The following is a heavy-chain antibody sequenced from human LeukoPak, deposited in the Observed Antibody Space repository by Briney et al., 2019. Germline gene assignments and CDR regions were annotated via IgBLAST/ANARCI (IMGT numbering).Heavy chain of an antibody. CDR1: GGPIRSYY. CDR3: AGQGAGVPFDC. Sequence: PSETLSLTCTAPGGPIRSYYWTWIPKPPGKGLEWVGYFYYSGSTNYNPSLKSRDSRSVDTTKNQYCLKQRAVTGPDTAVYYCAGQGAGVPFDCWGRGALVTVSS. V-gene: IGHV4-59*08. D-gene: IGHD2-8*01. J-gene: IGHJ4*02. CDR2: FYYSGST.